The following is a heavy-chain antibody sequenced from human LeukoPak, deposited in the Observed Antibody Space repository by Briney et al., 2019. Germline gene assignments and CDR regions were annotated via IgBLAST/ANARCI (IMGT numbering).Heavy chain of an antibody. D-gene: IGHD3-22*01. CDR1: GGAISSGDYY. J-gene: IGHJ4*02. CDR2: IYYSGSS. V-gene: IGHV4-30-4*08. Sequence: PSETLSLTCTVSGGAISSGDYYWSWIRQPPGKGLEWTGYIYYSGSSYYNPSLKSRVTISVDTSKNQFSLKLSSVTAADTAVYYCARGDTYYYDSSGYYGIGYFDYWGQGTLVTVSS. CDR3: ARGDTYYYDSSGYYGIGYFDY.